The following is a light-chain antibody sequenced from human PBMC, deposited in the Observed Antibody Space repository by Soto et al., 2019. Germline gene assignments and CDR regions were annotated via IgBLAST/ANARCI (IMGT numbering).Light chain of an antibody. V-gene: IGKV3-11*01. CDR2: DTS. CDR1: QSVSSY. Sequence: EIVLTQSPATLSLSPGERATLSCRASQSVSSYLAWYQQRPGQAPRLLIFDTSNRATDIPARFSGSGSGTDFTITISGIEPEDVAVYYCQQRTNRPPITFGQGTRLEIK. CDR3: QQRTNRPPIT. J-gene: IGKJ5*01.